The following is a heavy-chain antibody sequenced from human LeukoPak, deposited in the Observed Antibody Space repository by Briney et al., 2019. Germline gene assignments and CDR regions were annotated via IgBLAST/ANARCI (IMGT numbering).Heavy chain of an antibody. Sequence: GGSLRLSCAASGFTFSSYAMSWVRQAPGKGLEWVSAISGSGGSTYYADSVKGRFTISRDNSKNTLYLQMNSLRAEDTAVYYCARVGVAAAAGGLSYWGQGTLVTVSS. CDR3: ARVGVAAAAGGLSY. CDR2: ISGSGGST. D-gene: IGHD6-13*01. V-gene: IGHV3-23*01. J-gene: IGHJ4*02. CDR1: GFTFSSYA.